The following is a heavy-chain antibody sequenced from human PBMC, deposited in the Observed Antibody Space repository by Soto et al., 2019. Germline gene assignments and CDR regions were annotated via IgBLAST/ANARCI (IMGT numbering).Heavy chain of an antibody. J-gene: IGHJ6*03. D-gene: IGHD6-6*01. Sequence: ASVKVSCKASGYTFTSYGISWVRQAPGQGLEWMGWISAYNGNTNYAQKLQGRVTMTTDTSTSTAYMELRSLRSEDTAVYYCAKGFSSSSRYYYYYYYMDVWGKGTTVTVSS. CDR2: ISAYNGNT. CDR1: GYTFTSYG. V-gene: IGHV1-18*01. CDR3: AKGFSSSSRYYYYYYYMDV.